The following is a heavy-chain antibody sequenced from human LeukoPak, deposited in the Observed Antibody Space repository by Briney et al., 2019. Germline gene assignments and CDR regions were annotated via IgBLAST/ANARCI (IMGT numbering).Heavy chain of an antibody. CDR1: GCTFSSYG. Sequence: TGGSLRLSCAASGCTFSSYGMHWVRQAPGKGLEWVAVIWYDGSNKYYADSVRGRFTISRDNSKNTLYLQMNSLRAEDTAVYYCARSSGGSCYTGVEYWGQGTLVTVSS. CDR3: ARSSGGSCYTGVEY. V-gene: IGHV3-33*01. D-gene: IGHD2-15*01. CDR2: IWYDGSNK. J-gene: IGHJ4*02.